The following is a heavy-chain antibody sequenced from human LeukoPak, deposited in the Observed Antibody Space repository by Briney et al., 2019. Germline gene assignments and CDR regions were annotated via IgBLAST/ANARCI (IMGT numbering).Heavy chain of an antibody. CDR3: ARHTWGIFKDAFDI. CDR2: IYHSGST. D-gene: IGHD2-15*01. CDR1: GYSISSGYH. J-gene: IGHJ3*02. Sequence: SETLSLTCAVSGYSISSGYHWGWIRQPPGKGLEWIGSIYHSGSTYYNPSLKGRVTISVGTSKNQFSLKLSSVTAADTAVYYCARHTWGIFKDAFDIWGQGTMVTVSS. V-gene: IGHV4-38-2*01.